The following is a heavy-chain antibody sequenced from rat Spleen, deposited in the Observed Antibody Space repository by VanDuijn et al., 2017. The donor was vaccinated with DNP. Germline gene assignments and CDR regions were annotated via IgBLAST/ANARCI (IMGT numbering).Heavy chain of an antibody. CDR3: ARGNDGYYPNWYFDF. J-gene: IGHJ1*01. CDR2: ISYSGNT. V-gene: IGHV3-1*01. D-gene: IGHD1-12*03. Sequence: EVQLQESGPGLVKPSQSLSLTCSVTGYSITSDYWGWIRKFPGNKMEYIGHISYSGNTHYNPSLKSRISITRDTSKNQFFLQLNSVTTEDTATYFCARGNDGYYPNWYFDFWGPGTMVTVSS. CDR1: GYSITSDY.